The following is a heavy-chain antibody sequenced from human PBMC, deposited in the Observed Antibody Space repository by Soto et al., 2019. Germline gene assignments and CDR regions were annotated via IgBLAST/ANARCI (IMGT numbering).Heavy chain of an antibody. CDR2: IYYSGST. V-gene: IGHV4-59*01. Sequence: SETLSLTCTVSGGSISSYYWSWIRQPPGKGLEWIGYIYYSGSTNYNPSLKSRVTISVDTSKNQFSLKLSSVTAADTAVYYCARDQFMAAAGTYAFDIWGQGTMVTVSS. D-gene: IGHD6-13*01. CDR3: ARDQFMAAAGTYAFDI. CDR1: GGSISSYY. J-gene: IGHJ3*02.